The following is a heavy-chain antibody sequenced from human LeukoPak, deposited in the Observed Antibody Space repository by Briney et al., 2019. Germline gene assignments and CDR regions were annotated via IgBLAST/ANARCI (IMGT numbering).Heavy chain of an antibody. D-gene: IGHD2-2*01. V-gene: IGHV4-34*01. J-gene: IGHJ4*02. CDR1: GGSFSGYY. Sequence: SETLSLTCAVYGGSFSGYYWSWLRQPPGKGLEWIGEINHSGSTNYNPSLKSRVTISVDTSKNQFSLKLSSVTAADTAVYYCARRPPVPAAIRKYYFDYWGQGTLVTVSS. CDR3: ARRPPVPAAIRKYYFDY. CDR2: INHSGST.